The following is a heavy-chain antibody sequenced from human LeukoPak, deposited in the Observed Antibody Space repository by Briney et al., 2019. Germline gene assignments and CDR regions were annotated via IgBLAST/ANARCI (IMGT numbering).Heavy chain of an antibody. CDR2: IWYDGSNK. Sequence: GRSLRLSCAASGFTFSSYGMHWVRQAPGKGLERVAVIWYDGSNKYYADSVKGRFTISRDNSKNTLYLQMNSLRAEDTAVYYCARGLPLYDYGDYIPLGPFDYWGQGTLVTVSS. D-gene: IGHD4-17*01. CDR3: ARGLPLYDYGDYIPLGPFDY. V-gene: IGHV3-33*01. CDR1: GFTFSSYG. J-gene: IGHJ4*02.